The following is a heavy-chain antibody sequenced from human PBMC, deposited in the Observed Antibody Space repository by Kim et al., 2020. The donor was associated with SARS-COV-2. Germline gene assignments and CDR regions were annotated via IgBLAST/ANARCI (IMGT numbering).Heavy chain of an antibody. Sequence: SETLSLTCTVSGGSISSSSYYWGWIRQPPGKGLEWIGSIYYSGSTYYNPSLKSRVTISVDTSKNQFSLKLSSVTAADTAVYYCARSNSGYDQSQHYYYG. J-gene: IGHJ6*01. CDR1: GGSISSSSYY. CDR3: ARSNSGYDQSQHYYYG. V-gene: IGHV4-39*07. CDR2: IYYSGST. D-gene: IGHD5-12*01.